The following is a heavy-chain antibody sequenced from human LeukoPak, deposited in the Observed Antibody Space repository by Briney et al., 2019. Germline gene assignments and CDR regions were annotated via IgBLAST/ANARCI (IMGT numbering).Heavy chain of an antibody. Sequence: ASVKVSCKASGGTFSSYAISWVRQAPGQGLEWMGGIIPIFGTANYAQKFQGRVAITADESTSTAYMELSSLRSEDTAVYYCARSGVDDFWSGYYRPWGQGTLVTVSS. D-gene: IGHD3-3*01. CDR3: ARSGVDDFWSGYYRP. CDR2: IIPIFGTA. J-gene: IGHJ5*02. V-gene: IGHV1-69*01. CDR1: GGTFSSYA.